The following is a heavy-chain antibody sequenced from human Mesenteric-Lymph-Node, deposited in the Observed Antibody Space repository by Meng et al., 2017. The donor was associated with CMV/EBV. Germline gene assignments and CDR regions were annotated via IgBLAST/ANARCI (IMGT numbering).Heavy chain of an antibody. CDR2: IKQDGSEK. D-gene: IGHD6-13*01. CDR1: GFTFSSYW. Sequence: GGSLRLSCAASGFTFSSYWMSWVRQAPGKGLEWVANIKQDGSEKYHVGSVEGRFTISRDNAKNSLYLQMNSLRAEDTAVYYCARDPLGEAAAGSNWFDPWGQGTLVTVSS. CDR3: ARDPLGEAAAGSNWFDP. J-gene: IGHJ5*02. V-gene: IGHV3-7*01.